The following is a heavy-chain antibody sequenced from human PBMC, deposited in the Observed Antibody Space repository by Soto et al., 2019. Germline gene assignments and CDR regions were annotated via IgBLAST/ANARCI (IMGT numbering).Heavy chain of an antibody. J-gene: IGHJ4*02. CDR1: GGSISSYY. V-gene: IGHV4-59*01. Sequence: SETLSLTCTVSGGSISSYYWSWIRQPPGKGLEWIGYIYYSGSTNYNPSLKSRVTISVDTSKNQFSLKLSSVTAADTAVYYCARWIDYYDSSGYPSFDYWGQGALVTVSS. CDR3: ARWIDYYDSSGYPSFDY. CDR2: IYYSGST. D-gene: IGHD3-22*01.